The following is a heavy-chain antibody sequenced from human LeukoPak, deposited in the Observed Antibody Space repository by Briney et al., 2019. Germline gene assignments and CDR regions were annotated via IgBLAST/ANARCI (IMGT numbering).Heavy chain of an antibody. J-gene: IGHJ5*02. CDR3: ARDKLRFLDAYQAYNWFDP. Sequence: ASVKVSCKASGGTFSSYAISWVRQAPGQGLEWMGGIIPIFGTANYAQKFQGRVTITTDESTSTAYMELSSLRSEDTAVYYCARDKLRFLDAYQAYNWFDPWGQGALVTVSS. CDR1: GGTFSSYA. V-gene: IGHV1-69*05. D-gene: IGHD3-3*01. CDR2: IIPIFGTA.